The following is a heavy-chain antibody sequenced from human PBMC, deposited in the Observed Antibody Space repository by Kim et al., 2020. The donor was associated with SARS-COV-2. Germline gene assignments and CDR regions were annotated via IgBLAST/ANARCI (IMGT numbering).Heavy chain of an antibody. CDR2: VSLTGTT. D-gene: IGHD5-18*01. CDR3: ARGSGYDGFTPYSMDV. J-gene: IGHJ6*02. CDR1: GGSFSSSKW. V-gene: IGHV4-4*02. Sequence: SETLSLTCAASGGSFSSSKWWSWLRPAPGKGLEWIGEVSLTGTTNYNPSLKSRVTISIDKSNNQLSLRLDSVAAADTAVYYCARGSGYDGFTPYSMDVWGQGTTVTVSS.